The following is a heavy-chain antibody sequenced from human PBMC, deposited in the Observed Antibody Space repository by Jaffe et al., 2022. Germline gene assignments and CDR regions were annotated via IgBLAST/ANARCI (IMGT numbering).Heavy chain of an antibody. CDR2: IYTSGST. V-gene: IGHV4-61*02. CDR1: GGSISSGSYY. D-gene: IGHD3-10*01. J-gene: IGHJ5*02. CDR3: ARDTPRRFTMVRGVKVYWFDP. Sequence: QVQLQESGPGLVKPSQTLSLTCTVSGGSISSGSYYWSWIRQPAGKGLEWIGRIYTSGSTNYNPSLKSRVTISVDTSKNQFSLKLSSVTAADTAVYYCARDTPRRFTMVRGVKVYWFDPWGQGTLVTVSS.